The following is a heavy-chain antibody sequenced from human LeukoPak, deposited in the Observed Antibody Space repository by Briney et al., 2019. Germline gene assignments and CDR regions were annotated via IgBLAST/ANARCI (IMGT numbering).Heavy chain of an antibody. CDR2: IWSDGSNR. D-gene: IGHD4-11*01. CDR3: ARDAQRGFDYSNSLEY. Sequence: GRSLRLSCAASGFIYSHYGMHCVRQAPGKGLEWVAVIWSDGSNRFYAGSVKGRFTISRDNSQNTLFLQMNSLRAEDTAMYYCARDAQRGFDYSNSLEYWGHGTLVTVSS. J-gene: IGHJ4*01. CDR1: GFIYSHYG. V-gene: IGHV3-33*01.